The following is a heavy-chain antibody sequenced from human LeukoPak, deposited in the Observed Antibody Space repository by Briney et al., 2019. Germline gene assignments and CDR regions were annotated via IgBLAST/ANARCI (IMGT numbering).Heavy chain of an antibody. CDR2: INPNSDGT. V-gene: IGHV1-2*02. Sequence: GASVKVSCKASGYTFIGYYVHWVRQAPGQGLEWMGWINPNSDGTNYAQKFQGRVTMTSDTAISTAYMELSSLKSDDTAVYYCARNRALAANEYYYYMDVWGKGTTVTVSS. CDR1: GYTFIGYY. D-gene: IGHD6-19*01. J-gene: IGHJ6*03. CDR3: ARNRALAANEYYYYMDV.